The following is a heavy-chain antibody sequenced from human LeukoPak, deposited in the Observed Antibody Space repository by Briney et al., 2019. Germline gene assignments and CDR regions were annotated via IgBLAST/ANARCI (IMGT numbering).Heavy chain of an antibody. CDR1: GLTFGTSA. D-gene: IGHD1-1*01. CDR2: VSFDGSNE. J-gene: IGHJ5*02. Sequence: GGSLRLSCADSGLTFGTSAMHWARQAPGKGLEWVAVVSFDGSNEKYADSVRGRFTISRDNSKKMLYLQMNSLSREDTAVYYCVRGVGYTLLSWGQGTLVTVPS. CDR3: VRGVGYTLLS. V-gene: IGHV3-30-3*01.